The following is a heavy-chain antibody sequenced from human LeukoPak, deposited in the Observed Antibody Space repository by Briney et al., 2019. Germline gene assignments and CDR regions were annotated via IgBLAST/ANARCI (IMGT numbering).Heavy chain of an antibody. D-gene: IGHD5-12*01. CDR2: ISWNSGSI. J-gene: IGHJ4*02. Sequence: GGSLRLSCAASGFTFHQYAIHWVRQVPGKGLEWVSGISWNSGSIGYADSVRGRFTISRDNAKNSVYLQMNSLKAEDTALYYCAKDKAPLYSGYDWDLDFWGQGTLVIVSS. V-gene: IGHV3-9*01. CDR3: AKDKAPLYSGYDWDLDF. CDR1: GFTFHQYA.